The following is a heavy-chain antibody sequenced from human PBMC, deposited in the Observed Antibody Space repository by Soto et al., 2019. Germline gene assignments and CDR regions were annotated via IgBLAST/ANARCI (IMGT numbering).Heavy chain of an antibody. D-gene: IGHD3-9*01. CDR1: GDSVSSGIYY. CDR2: VYYTGST. CDR3: ARRLASKPKYFFDF. J-gene: IGHJ4*02. Sequence: PSETLSLTCTVSGDSVSSGIYYWSWIRQPPGQGLEWIGYVYYTGSTNYNPSLQSRVTISIDTSKNQFSLRLRSVTAADTAMYYRARRLASKPKYFFDFWGQGTQVTVSS. V-gene: IGHV4-61*01.